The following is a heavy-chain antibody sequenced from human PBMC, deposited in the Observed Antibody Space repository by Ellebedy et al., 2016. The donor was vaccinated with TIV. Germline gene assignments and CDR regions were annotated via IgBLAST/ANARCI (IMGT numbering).Heavy chain of an antibody. CDR1: GFTFSSYS. CDR2: ISSSSSTI. J-gene: IGHJ6*03. D-gene: IGHD3-22*01. Sequence: GESLKISXAASGFTFSSYSMNWVRQAPGKGLEWVSYISSSSSTIYYADSVKGRFTISRDNAKNSLYLQMNSLRAEDTAVYYCARAPDRVGYYYYYMDVWGKGTTVTVSS. CDR3: ARAPDRVGYYYYYMDV. V-gene: IGHV3-48*01.